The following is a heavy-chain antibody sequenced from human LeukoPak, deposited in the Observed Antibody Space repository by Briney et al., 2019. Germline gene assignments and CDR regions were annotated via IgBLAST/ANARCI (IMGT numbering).Heavy chain of an antibody. CDR3: AKGGGELGSGSLDY. J-gene: IGHJ4*02. CDR1: GFSVKSNY. D-gene: IGHD3-10*01. CDR2: IWYDGSDE. V-gene: IGHV3-30*02. Sequence: PGGSLRLSCTASGFSVKSNYMSWVRQAPGKGLERVAFIWYDGSDEYYADSVKGRFTISRDNSKNTLYLQMKSLTTEDTAVYYCAKGGGELGSGSLDYWGQGTLVTVSS.